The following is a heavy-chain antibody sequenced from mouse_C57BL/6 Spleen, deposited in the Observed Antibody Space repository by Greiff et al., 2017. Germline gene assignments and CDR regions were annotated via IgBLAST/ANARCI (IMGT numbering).Heavy chain of an antibody. V-gene: IGHV1-82*01. Sequence: VQLQQSGPELVKPGASVKISCKASGYAFSSSWMNWVKQRPGKGLEWIGRIYPGDGDTTYNGKFKGKATLTADKSSSTAYMQLSSLTSEDSAVYFCARGCSTTPWFAYWGQGTLVTGSA. CDR1: GYAFSSSW. CDR3: ARGCSTTPWFAY. J-gene: IGHJ3*01. CDR2: IYPGDGDT. D-gene: IGHD1-1*01.